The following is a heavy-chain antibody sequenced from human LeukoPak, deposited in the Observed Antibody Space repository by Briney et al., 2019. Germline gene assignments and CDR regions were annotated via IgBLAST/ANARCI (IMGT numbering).Heavy chain of an antibody. J-gene: IGHJ5*02. V-gene: IGHV4-61*02. CDR1: GGSISSGNYY. CDR3: AREYVPNWFDP. D-gene: IGHD2-2*01. CDR2: IYTSGSP. Sequence: SETLSLTCTVSGGSISSGNYYWSWIRQPAGKGLEWIGRIYTSGSPNYNPSLKSRVTISVDTSKNQFSLKLSSVTAADTAVYYCAREYVPNWFDPWGQGTLVTVSS.